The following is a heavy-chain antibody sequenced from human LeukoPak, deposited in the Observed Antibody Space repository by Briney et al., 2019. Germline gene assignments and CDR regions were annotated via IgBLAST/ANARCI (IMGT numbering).Heavy chain of an antibody. CDR1: GIIVSSNY. CDR2: IYSGGRT. CDR3: ARGGSYSYDAFDI. Sequence: PGGSLRLSCAVSGIIVSSNYMTWVRQAPGKGLEWVSVIYSGGRTYYADSVKGRFTVSRDNSRNTLYLQMNSLRAEDTAVYYCARGGSYSYDAFDIWGQGTMVTVSS. D-gene: IGHD1-26*01. J-gene: IGHJ3*02. V-gene: IGHV3-66*01.